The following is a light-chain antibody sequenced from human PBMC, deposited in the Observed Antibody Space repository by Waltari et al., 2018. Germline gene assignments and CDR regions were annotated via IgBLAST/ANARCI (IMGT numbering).Light chain of an antibody. J-gene: IGKJ2*01. CDR1: QSVSSSY. V-gene: IGKV3-20*01. Sequence: EIVLTQSPGPLSLSPGERATLSCRASQSVSSSYLAWYQQKPGQAPRLLIYGASSRATGIPDRFSGSGSGTDFTLTISRLEPEDFAVYYCQQYGRSWNTFGQGTKLEIK. CDR3: QQYGRSWNT. CDR2: GAS.